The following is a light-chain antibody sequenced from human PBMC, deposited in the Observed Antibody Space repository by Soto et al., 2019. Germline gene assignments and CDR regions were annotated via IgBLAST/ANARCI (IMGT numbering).Light chain of an antibody. CDR3: QQYDSYWT. V-gene: IGKV1-9*01. Sequence: DIQLTQSPSFLSASVGDRVTITCRASQRIDSYLSWHQHKPGEAPKLLIYGATTLQGGVPSRFSGSGSGTEFTLTISSLQPDDFATYYCQQYDSYWTFGQGTKVDIK. CDR2: GAT. CDR1: QRIDSY. J-gene: IGKJ1*01.